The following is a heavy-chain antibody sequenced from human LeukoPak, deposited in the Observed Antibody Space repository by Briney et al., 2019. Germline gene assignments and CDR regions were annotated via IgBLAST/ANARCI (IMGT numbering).Heavy chain of an antibody. CDR2: ISSSGLTI. V-gene: IGHV3-48*03. J-gene: IGHJ3*02. CDR1: GFTFSSYE. CDR3: ARVLWFGDYDAFDI. D-gene: IGHD3-10*01. Sequence: PGGSLRLSCAASGFTFSSYEMNWVRQAPGKGLEWVSYISSSGLTIDYADSLKGRFTISRDNAKNSLYLQMNSLRAEDTAVYYCARVLWFGDYDAFDIWGQGTMVTVSS.